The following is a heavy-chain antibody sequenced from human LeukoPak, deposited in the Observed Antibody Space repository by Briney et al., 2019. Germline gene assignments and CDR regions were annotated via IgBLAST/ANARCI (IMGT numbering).Heavy chain of an antibody. CDR2: IYYSGST. J-gene: IGHJ4*02. D-gene: IGHD6-19*01. CDR1: GGSISSYY. CDR3: ARDLLSTAGYFDY. Sequence: NPSETLSLTCTVSGGSISSYYWSWIRQPPGKGLEWIGYIYYSGSTNYNPSLKSRVTISVDTSKNRFSLNLSSVTAADTAVYYCARDLLSTAGYFDYWGQGTLVTVSS. V-gene: IGHV4-59*01.